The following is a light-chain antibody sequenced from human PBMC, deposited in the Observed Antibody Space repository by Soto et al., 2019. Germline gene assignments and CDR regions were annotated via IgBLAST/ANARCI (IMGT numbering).Light chain of an antibody. V-gene: IGKV3-20*01. CDR2: DAS. CDR1: QSVTSSY. Sequence: EIVLTQSPGTLSLSPGERATLSCRASQSVTSSYLTWYQQKPGQAPRLLIYDASSRATGIPDRFSGSGSGTDFTLTISRLEPEDFAVYYCQQYGSVLTFGGGTKVEIK. CDR3: QQYGSVLT. J-gene: IGKJ4*01.